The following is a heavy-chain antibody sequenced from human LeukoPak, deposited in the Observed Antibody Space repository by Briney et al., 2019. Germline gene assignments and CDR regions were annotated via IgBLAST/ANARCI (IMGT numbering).Heavy chain of an antibody. D-gene: IGHD3-10*01. Sequence: PSETLSLTCSVSGDSIGSYYWTWIRQSAGKGLEWIGYNFYSGSTNYSPSLKSRVTISVDTSNNQFSLQLRSVTAADTAIYYCARGRARDGSFPWLDSWGQGTLVTVSS. V-gene: IGHV4-59*01. CDR2: NFYSGST. CDR3: ARGRARDGSFPWLDS. J-gene: IGHJ5*01. CDR1: GDSIGSYY.